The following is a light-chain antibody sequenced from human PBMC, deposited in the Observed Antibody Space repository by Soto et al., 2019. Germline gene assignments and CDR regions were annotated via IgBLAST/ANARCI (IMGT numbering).Light chain of an antibody. CDR1: QTISRN. J-gene: IGKJ1*01. Sequence: DIQMTQSPSSLSASVGDRVTITCRASQTISRNLNWYQHIPGKAPKLLINAASSLQSGVPSRFSGSGSATDFTLTISSLQREHFATYYCQQSYSVPWTFGQGTKVEIK. V-gene: IGKV1-39*01. CDR3: QQSYSVPWT. CDR2: AAS.